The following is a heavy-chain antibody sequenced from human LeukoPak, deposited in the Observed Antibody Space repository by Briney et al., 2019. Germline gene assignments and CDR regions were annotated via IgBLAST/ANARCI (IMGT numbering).Heavy chain of an antibody. D-gene: IGHD5-18*01. Sequence: SETLSLTCAVYGGSFSGYYWSWIRQPPGKGLEWIGEINHSGSTNYNPSLKSRVTISVDTSKNQFSLKLSSVTAADTAVYYCARGGPIQLWLNYYYYYYGMDVWGQGTTVTVSS. CDR2: INHSGST. CDR3: ARGGPIQLWLNYYYYYYGMDV. J-gene: IGHJ6*02. CDR1: GGSFSGYY. V-gene: IGHV4-34*01.